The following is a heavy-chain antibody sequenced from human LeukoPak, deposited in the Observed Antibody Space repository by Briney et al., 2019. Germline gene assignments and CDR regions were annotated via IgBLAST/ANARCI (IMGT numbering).Heavy chain of an antibody. J-gene: IGHJ5*02. D-gene: IGHD2-2*03. V-gene: IGHV1-18*01. CDR1: GYTFTSCG. Sequence: GASVKVSCKASGYTFTSCGISWVRQAPGQGLEWMGWISAYNGNTNYAQKLQGRVTMTTDTSTSTAYMELRSLRSDDTAVYYCARWLDIVVVPAAMGLDNWFDPWGQGTLVTVSS. CDR2: ISAYNGNT. CDR3: ARWLDIVVVPAAMGLDNWFDP.